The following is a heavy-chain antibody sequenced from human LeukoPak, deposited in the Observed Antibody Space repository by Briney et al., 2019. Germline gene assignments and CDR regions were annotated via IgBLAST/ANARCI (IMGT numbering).Heavy chain of an antibody. CDR1: GFTFSDYY. Sequence: GGSPRLSCAASGFTFSDYYMSWIRQAPGKGLEWVSSISSSSSYIYYADSVKGRFTISRDNAKNSLYLQMNSLRAEDTAVYYCARGADYGDYAGYWGQGTLVTVSS. CDR2: ISSSSSYI. J-gene: IGHJ4*02. CDR3: ARGADYGDYAGY. D-gene: IGHD4-17*01. V-gene: IGHV3-11*06.